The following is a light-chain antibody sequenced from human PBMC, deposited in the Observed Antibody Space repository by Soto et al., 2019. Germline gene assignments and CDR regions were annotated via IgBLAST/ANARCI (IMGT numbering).Light chain of an antibody. V-gene: IGKV3-11*01. CDR2: DAS. CDR1: QSVSSY. J-gene: IGKJ1*01. CDR3: QQRANRPLT. Sequence: EIVLTQSPATLSLSPGERATLFCRASQSVSSYLAGYQQKPGQASRLLLYDASNRATGIPARFSGSGSGIYLTLQISSREPEDFSVYYCQQRANRPLTVGQGTREEI.